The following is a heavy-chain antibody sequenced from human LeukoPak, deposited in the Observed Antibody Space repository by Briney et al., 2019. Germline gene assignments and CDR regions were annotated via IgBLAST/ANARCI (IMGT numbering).Heavy chain of an antibody. CDR3: ASGMITFGGVPLDY. Sequence: SQTLSLTCAVSGGSISSGGYSWSWIRQPLGKGLEWIGYIYHSGSTYYNPSLKSRVTISVDRSKNQFSLKLSSVTAADTAVYYCASGMITFGGVPLDYWGQGTLVTVSS. CDR1: GGSISSGGYS. V-gene: IGHV4-30-2*01. D-gene: IGHD3-16*01. J-gene: IGHJ4*02. CDR2: IYHSGST.